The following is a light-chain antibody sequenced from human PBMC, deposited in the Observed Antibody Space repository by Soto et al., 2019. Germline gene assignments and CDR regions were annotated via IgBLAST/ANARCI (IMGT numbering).Light chain of an antibody. CDR1: QSVSSY. J-gene: IGKJ4*01. CDR2: DAS. CDR3: QQRSNWPPLT. V-gene: IGKV3-11*01. Sequence: IELTQAPATMSLYPGERSTLSCSASQSVSSYLAWYQQKPGQAPRLLIYDASNRATGIPARFSGSGSGTDFTLTISSLEPEDFAVYYCQQRSNWPPLTFGGGTKVDI.